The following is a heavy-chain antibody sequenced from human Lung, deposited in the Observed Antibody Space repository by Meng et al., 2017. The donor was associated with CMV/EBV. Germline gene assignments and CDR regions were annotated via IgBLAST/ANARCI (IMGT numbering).Heavy chain of an antibody. CDR2: IYYSGST. CDR3: ARAGTGQIAINFDY. CDR1: GGSISSYY. D-gene: IGHD6-13*01. Sequence: SXTLSLXCTVSGGSISSYYWSWIRQPPGKGLEWIGYIYYSGSTNYNPSLKSRVTISVDTSKNQFSLKLSSVTAADTAVYYCARAGTGQIAINFDYWGQGTLVTVSS. J-gene: IGHJ4*02. V-gene: IGHV4-59*01.